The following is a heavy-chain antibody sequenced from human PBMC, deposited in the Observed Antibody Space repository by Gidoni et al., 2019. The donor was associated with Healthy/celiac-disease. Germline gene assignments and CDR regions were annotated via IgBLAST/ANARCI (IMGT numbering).Heavy chain of an antibody. CDR2: IWYDGSNK. D-gene: IGHD5-12*01. CDR1: GFTFSSYG. V-gene: IGHV3-33*01. J-gene: IGHJ5*02. Sequence: AQLVASAGGVVQPGLSLRFSCPSSGFTFSSYGMPWARQAPGKGLEGVAVIWYDGSNKYYADSVNGRFTISRDNSKNTLYLQMNSLGAEDTAVYYCARDRRMATIPNWFDPWGQGTLVTVSS. CDR3: ARDRRMATIPNWFDP.